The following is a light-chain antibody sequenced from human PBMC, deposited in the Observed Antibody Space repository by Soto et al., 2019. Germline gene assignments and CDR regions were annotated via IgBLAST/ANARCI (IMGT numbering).Light chain of an antibody. CDR1: SSDVGAYNL. V-gene: IGLV2-14*01. Sequence: QSALTQPASVAGSPGQSITSSCTGTSSDVGAYNLVSWYQHHPDKAPTLVISEVSNRPSGVSDRCSGSKSANTASLTISGLQAEDHADYYCASLTTSSFVFGT. CDR3: ASLTTSSFV. J-gene: IGLJ1*01. CDR2: EVS.